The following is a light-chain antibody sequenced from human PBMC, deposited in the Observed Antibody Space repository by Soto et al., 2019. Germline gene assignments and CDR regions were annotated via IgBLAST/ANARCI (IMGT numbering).Light chain of an antibody. CDR1: TGAVTSGYY. V-gene: IGLV7-43*01. CDR2: STS. Sequence: QAVVTQEPSLTVSPGGTVTLTCASSTGAVTSGYYPSWFQQKPGQAPRALIYSTSNKYSWTPARFSGSLLGGKAALTLSGVRPEDEAEYYCLLYYGGAQGVFGGGTKLTVL. J-gene: IGLJ3*02. CDR3: LLYYGGAQGV.